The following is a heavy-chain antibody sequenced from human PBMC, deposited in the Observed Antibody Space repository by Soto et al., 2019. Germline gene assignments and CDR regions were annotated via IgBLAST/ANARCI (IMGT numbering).Heavy chain of an antibody. V-gene: IGHV3-23*01. CDR3: AKDGGSNPPDIVVVPAALGGMDV. J-gene: IGHJ6*02. Sequence: GGSLRLSCAPSGFTFSSYTMSWVRPAPGKGLEWVSAISGSGGSTYYADSVKGRFTISRDNSKNTLYLQMNSLRAEDTAVYYCAKDGGSNPPDIVVVPAALGGMDVWGQGTTVTVSS. CDR1: GFTFSSYT. D-gene: IGHD2-2*01. CDR2: ISGSGGST.